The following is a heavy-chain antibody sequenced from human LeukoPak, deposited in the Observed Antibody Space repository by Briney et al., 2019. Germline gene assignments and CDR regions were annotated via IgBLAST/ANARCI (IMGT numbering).Heavy chain of an antibody. V-gene: IGHV3-48*02. CDR1: GSTFSSYG. Sequence: RGSLRLSCAASGSTFSSYGMNWVRQAPGKGLEWVSYISISGGTIYYADSVKGRFTISRDNAKNSLYLQMNSLRDEDTAVYYCARDRSSSAAPSLSYWGQGTLVTVSS. D-gene: IGHD6-13*01. CDR3: ARDRSSSAAPSLSY. J-gene: IGHJ4*02. CDR2: ISISGGTI.